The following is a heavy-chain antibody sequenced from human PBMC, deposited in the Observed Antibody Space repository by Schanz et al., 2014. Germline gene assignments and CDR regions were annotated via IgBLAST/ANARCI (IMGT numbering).Heavy chain of an antibody. CDR3: AKDRSWDYDSSGYFDY. V-gene: IGHV3-23*01. CDR1: GFTFSSYA. CDR2: ISGGGGTT. J-gene: IGHJ4*02. Sequence: DVHLLESGGGLVQPGGSLRLSCAASGFTFSSYAMSWVRQAPGKGLEWVSAISGGGGTTYYADSVKGRFTISRDNSKNTLYLQMNSLRAEDTAVYYCAKDRSWDYDSSGYFDYWGQGTLXTVSS. D-gene: IGHD3-22*01.